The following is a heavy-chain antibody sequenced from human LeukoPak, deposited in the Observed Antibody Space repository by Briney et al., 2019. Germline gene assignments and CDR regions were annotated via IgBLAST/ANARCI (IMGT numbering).Heavy chain of an antibody. V-gene: IGHV1-46*01. J-gene: IGHJ4*02. Sequence: ASVKVSCKASGYTFTSYYIHWVRQAPGQGLEWMGIINPSGGSTSYAQKFQGRVTMTRDTSTSTVYMELSSLRFEDTAVYYCARDRGSYGYIDYWGQGTLVTVSS. CDR3: ARDRGSYGYIDY. CDR2: INPSGGST. CDR1: GYTFTSYY. D-gene: IGHD1-26*01.